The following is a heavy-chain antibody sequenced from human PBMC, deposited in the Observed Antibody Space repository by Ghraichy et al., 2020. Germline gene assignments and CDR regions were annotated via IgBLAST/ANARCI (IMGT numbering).Heavy chain of an antibody. CDR3: ARGSAYCGGDCYS. CDR2: ISVSGGTI. V-gene: IGHV3-11*01. CDR1: GFTFNDYY. D-gene: IGHD2-21*01. J-gene: IGHJ4*02. Sequence: GGSLRLSCAASGFTFNDYYMSWIRQAPGKGLEWVSYISVSGGTIYYSDSVKGRFTISRDNAKNSLYLQMNSLRAEDTAMYYCARGSAYCGGDCYSGGQGTLVTVSS.